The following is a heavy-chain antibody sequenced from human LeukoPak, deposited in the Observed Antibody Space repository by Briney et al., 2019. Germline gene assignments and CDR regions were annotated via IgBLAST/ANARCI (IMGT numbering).Heavy chain of an antibody. CDR1: GFSFSNYG. CDR3: AKSGGRSGYPEYYFEY. CDR2: IAFDGSNE. J-gene: IGHJ4*02. D-gene: IGHD3-3*01. Sequence: PGGSLRLSCAASGFSFSNYGMHWIRQAPGKGLEWVAVIAFDGSNEYYPDSVKGRFTISRDNSKNTLFLQMNSLRAEDTAVYYCAKSGGRSGYPEYYFEYWGQGTLVTVSS. V-gene: IGHV3-30*18.